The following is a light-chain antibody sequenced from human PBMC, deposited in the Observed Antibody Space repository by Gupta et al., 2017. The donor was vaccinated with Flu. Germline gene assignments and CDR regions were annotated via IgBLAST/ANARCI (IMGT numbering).Light chain of an antibody. J-gene: IGKJ2*01. Sequence: PSSLSASVGDRVTITCRASQYIKNNVNWYQQRPGKAPNLLIYAASTLQEGVPSRCTGSGSGTDFKLTINRLQPEDFATYYCQQAYNTPYAFGQGTTLEIK. CDR2: AAS. CDR3: QQAYNTPYA. CDR1: QYIKNN. V-gene: IGKV1-39*01.